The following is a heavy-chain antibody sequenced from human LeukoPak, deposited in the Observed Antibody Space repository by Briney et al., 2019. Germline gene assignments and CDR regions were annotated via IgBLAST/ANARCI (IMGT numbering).Heavy chain of an antibody. CDR1: GFTVSSNY. CDR3: AKVRLRFLEWFDY. J-gene: IGHJ4*02. Sequence: GGSLRLSCTASGFTVSSNYMIWVRQAPWKGLEWVSFIYASGSTYYADSVKGRFTISRDNSKNTLYLQMNSLRAEDTAVYYCAKVRLRFLEWFDYWGQGTLVTVSS. D-gene: IGHD3-3*01. V-gene: IGHV3-66*03. CDR2: IYASGST.